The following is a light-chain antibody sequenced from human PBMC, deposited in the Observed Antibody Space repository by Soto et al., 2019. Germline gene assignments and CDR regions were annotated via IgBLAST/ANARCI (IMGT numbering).Light chain of an antibody. CDR3: CSYAGSYTWV. CDR2: DVS. CDR1: SSDVGGYNY. V-gene: IGLV2-11*01. J-gene: IGLJ3*02. Sequence: QSALTQPPSVSGSPGQSVTISCTGTSSDVGGYNYVSWYQQHPGKAPKLMIYDVSKRPSGVPDRFSGSKSGNTASLTISGLEAEDDADYYCCSYAGSYTWVFGGGTKLTVL.